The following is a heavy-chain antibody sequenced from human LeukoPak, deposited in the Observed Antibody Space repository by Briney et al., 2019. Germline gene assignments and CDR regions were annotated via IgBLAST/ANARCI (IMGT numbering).Heavy chain of an antibody. V-gene: IGHV3-7*01. CDR2: IKGDGTTT. CDR3: ARRRLYYDRGGYLDY. D-gene: IGHD3-22*01. Sequence: PGGSLRLSCVASGFTFATSWMTWVRQTPGKGLEWVAHIKGDGTTTKYVDSVKGRFTISRDNTKNSLFLQLNSLRAEDTAIYYCARRRLYYDRGGYLDYWGQGTLVTVSS. J-gene: IGHJ4*02. CDR1: GFTFATSW.